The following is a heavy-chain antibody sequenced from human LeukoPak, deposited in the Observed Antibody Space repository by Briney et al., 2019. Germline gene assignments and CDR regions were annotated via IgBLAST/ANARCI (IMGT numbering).Heavy chain of an antibody. CDR1: GFTFSSYA. CDR3: ARDRGGSQDY. J-gene: IGHJ4*02. D-gene: IGHD1-26*01. CDR2: ISGSDGST. V-gene: IGHV3-23*01. Sequence: PGGSLRLSCAASGFTFSSYAMSWVRQAPGKGLEWVSTISGSDGSTYYADSVKGRFTISRDNSKSTLYLQMNSLRAEDTAVYYCARDRGGSQDYWGQGTLVTVSS.